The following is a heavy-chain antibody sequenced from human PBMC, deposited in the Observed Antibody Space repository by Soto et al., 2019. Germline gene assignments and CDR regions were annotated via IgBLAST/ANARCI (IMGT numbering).Heavy chain of an antibody. Sequence: SETLSLTCAVSGGSVSSSNWWTWVRQPPGKGLEWIGEISHSGTTYYSPSLRSRVTISVDTSNNQFSLRLTSVTAADTAVYYCARLSSYGDYAHWGQGTLVTVSS. D-gene: IGHD4-17*01. CDR3: ARLSSYGDYAH. CDR2: ISHSGTT. J-gene: IGHJ4*02. V-gene: IGHV4-4*02. CDR1: GGSVSSSNW.